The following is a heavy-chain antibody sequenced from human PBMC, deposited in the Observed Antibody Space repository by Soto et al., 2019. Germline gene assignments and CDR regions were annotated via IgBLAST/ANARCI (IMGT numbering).Heavy chain of an antibody. D-gene: IGHD5-12*01. CDR2: IKSKTDGGTT. J-gene: IGHJ4*02. CDR1: SVSNAW. V-gene: IGHV3-15*07. CDR3: TTGSRGWLPYYFDY. Sequence: SVSNAWMNWVRQAQGKGLEWVGRIKSKTDGGTTDYAAPVKGRFTISRDDSKNTLYLQMNSLKTEDTAVYYCTTGSRGWLPYYFDYWGQGTLVTVSS.